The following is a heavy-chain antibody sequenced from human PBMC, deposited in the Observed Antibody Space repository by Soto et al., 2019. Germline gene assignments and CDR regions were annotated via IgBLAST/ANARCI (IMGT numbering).Heavy chain of an antibody. J-gene: IGHJ4*02. Sequence: GGSLRLSCAASGFTFSSHWMSWVRQAPGKGLEWVANIKQDGSEKYYVDSVKGRFTISRDNSKNTLYLQMNSLRAEDTAVYYCAKLSYFDYWGQGTLVTVSS. CDR1: GFTFSSHW. V-gene: IGHV3-7*03. CDR3: AKLSYFDY. CDR2: IKQDGSEK.